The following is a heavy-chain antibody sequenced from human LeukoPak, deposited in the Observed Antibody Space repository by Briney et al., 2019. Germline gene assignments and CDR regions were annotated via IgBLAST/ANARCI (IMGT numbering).Heavy chain of an antibody. Sequence: SETLSLTCTVSGGSISSSSYYWGWIRQPPGKGLEWIGSIYYSGSTYYNPSLKSRVTISVDTSKNQFSLKLSSVTAADTAVYYCAVREGYGTGTDYWGQGTLVTVSS. V-gene: IGHV4-39*07. CDR3: AVREGYGTGTDY. D-gene: IGHD3-10*01. J-gene: IGHJ4*02. CDR1: GGSISSSSYY. CDR2: IYYSGST.